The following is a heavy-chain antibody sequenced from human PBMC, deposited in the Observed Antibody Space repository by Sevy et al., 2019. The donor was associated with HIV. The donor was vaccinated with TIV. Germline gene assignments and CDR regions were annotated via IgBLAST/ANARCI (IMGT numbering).Heavy chain of an antibody. Sequence: SETLSLTCTVSGGSITTYYWSWIRQPPGKGLEWIGYIHSSGRTNYNRSLKSRLTISVDTSKNQFSLKLTSVTAADTAVYYCAREATGAFDYWGQGTLVTVSS. CDR3: AREATGAFDY. J-gene: IGHJ4*02. V-gene: IGHV4-59*01. CDR2: IHSSGRT. D-gene: IGHD5-12*01. CDR1: GGSITTYY.